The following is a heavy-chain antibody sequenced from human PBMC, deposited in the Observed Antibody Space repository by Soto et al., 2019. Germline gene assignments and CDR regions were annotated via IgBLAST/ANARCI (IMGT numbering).Heavy chain of an antibody. CDR1: GFTFSSYA. Sequence: GGSLRLSCAASGFTFSSYAMSWVRQAPGKGLEWVSGISGSGVSTHYADSVKGRFTISRDNSKNTLYLQMKSLRAEDTAVYYCAKDGRDIVVVPAAHDYWGQGTLVTVSS. CDR2: ISGSGVST. V-gene: IGHV3-23*01. D-gene: IGHD2-2*01. CDR3: AKDGRDIVVVPAAHDY. J-gene: IGHJ4*02.